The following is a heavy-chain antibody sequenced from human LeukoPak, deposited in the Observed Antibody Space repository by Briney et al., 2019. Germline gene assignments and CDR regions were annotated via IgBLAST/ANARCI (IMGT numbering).Heavy chain of an antibody. J-gene: IGHJ4*02. CDR3: AKLTDYYDSSGYRYYFDY. CDR1: GFTFSDAW. V-gene: IGHV3-23*01. Sequence: GGSLRLSCAASGFTFSDAWMNWVRQAPGKGLEWVSAISGSGGSTYYADSVKGRFTISRDNSKNTLYLQMNSLRAEDTAVYYCAKLTDYYDSSGYRYYFDYWGQGTLVTVSS. D-gene: IGHD3-22*01. CDR2: ISGSGGST.